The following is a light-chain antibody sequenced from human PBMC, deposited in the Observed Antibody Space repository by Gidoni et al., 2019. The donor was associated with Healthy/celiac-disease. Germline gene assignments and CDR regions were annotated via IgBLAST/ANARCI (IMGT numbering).Light chain of an antibody. Sequence: DIQMTQSPSSLSASVGDRVTITGRASQSISSYLNWYQQKPGKAPKLLIYAASSLQSGVPSRFSGSGSGTDFTLTISSLQPEDFATYYCQKSYSTPFTFGGGTKVEIK. J-gene: IGKJ4*01. CDR3: QKSYSTPFT. CDR2: AAS. CDR1: QSISSY. V-gene: IGKV1-39*01.